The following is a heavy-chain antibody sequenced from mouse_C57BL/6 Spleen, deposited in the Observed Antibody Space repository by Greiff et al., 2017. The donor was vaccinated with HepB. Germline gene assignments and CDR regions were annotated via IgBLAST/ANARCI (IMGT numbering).Heavy chain of an antibody. CDR2: ISSGGSYT. D-gene: IGHD6-1*01. V-gene: IGHV5-6*01. Sequence: EVQLVESGGDLVKPGGSLKLSCAASGFTFSSYGMSWVRQTPDKRLEWVATISSGGSYTYYPDSVKGRFTISRDNAKNTLYLQMSSLKSEDTAMYYCATSGYYFDYWGQGTTLTVSS. CDR3: ATSGYYFDY. CDR1: GFTFSSYG. J-gene: IGHJ2*01.